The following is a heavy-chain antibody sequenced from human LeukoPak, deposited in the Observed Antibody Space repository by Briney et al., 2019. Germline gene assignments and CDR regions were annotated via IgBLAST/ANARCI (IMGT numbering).Heavy chain of an antibody. J-gene: IGHJ1*01. V-gene: IGHV6-1*01. CDR2: TYYRSRWYN. CDR3: ARELDDSGGYYSLGYFHH. CDR1: GDSVSSNSAA. D-gene: IGHD3-22*01. Sequence: SQTLSLTRAISGDSVSSNSAAWNWIRQSPSRGLEWLGRTYYRSRWYNDYAVSVKSRITINPDTSKNQFSLQLNSVTPEDAAVYFCARELDDSGGYYSLGYFHHWGQGTLVTVSS.